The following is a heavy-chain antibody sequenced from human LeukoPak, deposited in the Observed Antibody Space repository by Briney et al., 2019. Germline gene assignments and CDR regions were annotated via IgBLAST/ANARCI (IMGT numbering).Heavy chain of an antibody. V-gene: IGHV4-59*01. CDR1: GGSISSYY. Sequence: SSETLSLTCTVSGGSISSYYWSWIRQPPGKGLEWIGYIYYSGSTNYNPSLKSRVTISVDTSKNQFPLKLSSVTAADTAVYYCARGKRGTVVIDAFDIWGQGTMVTVSS. D-gene: IGHD4-23*01. CDR2: IYYSGST. J-gene: IGHJ3*02. CDR3: ARGKRGTVVIDAFDI.